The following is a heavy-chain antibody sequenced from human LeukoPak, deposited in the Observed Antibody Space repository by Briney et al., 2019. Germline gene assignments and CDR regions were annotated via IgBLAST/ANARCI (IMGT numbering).Heavy chain of an antibody. CDR1: GGSISSSSYY. Sequence: SETLSLTCTVSGGSISSSSYYWGWIRQPPGKGLEWIGSIYYSGSTYYNPSLKSRVTISVDTSKNQFSLRLSSVTAADTAVYYCARVQELRFDYWGQGTLVTVSS. CDR2: IYYSGST. CDR3: ARVQELRFDY. D-gene: IGHD6-13*01. V-gene: IGHV4-39*07. J-gene: IGHJ4*02.